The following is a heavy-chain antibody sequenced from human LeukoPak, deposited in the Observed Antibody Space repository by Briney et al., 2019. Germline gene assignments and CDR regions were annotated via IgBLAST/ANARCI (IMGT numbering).Heavy chain of an antibody. Sequence: PSETLSFTCTVSGGSISSYYWSWIRQPAGKGLEWIGRIYTSGSTNYNPSLKSRVTISVDKSKNQFSLKLSSVTAADTAVYYCARGIPNWGSEVDYFDFWGQGTLVTVSS. CDR1: GGSISSYY. CDR2: IYTSGST. D-gene: IGHD7-27*01. CDR3: ARGIPNWGSEVDYFDF. V-gene: IGHV4-4*07. J-gene: IGHJ4*02.